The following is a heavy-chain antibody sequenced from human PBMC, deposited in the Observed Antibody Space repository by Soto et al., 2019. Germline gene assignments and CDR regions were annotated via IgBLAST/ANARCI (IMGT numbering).Heavy chain of an antibody. CDR1: GFTFSSYA. J-gene: IGHJ4*01. Sequence: GGSLRLSCAASGFTFSSYAMSWVRQAPGKGLEWVSAISGSGGSTYYADSVKGRFTISRDNSKNTLYLQMNSLRAEDTAVYYCAKAAYSSSWYRGGARFGHWGQGTLVTVSS. CDR2: ISGSGGST. D-gene: IGHD6-13*01. V-gene: IGHV3-23*01. CDR3: AKAAYSSSWYRGGARFGH.